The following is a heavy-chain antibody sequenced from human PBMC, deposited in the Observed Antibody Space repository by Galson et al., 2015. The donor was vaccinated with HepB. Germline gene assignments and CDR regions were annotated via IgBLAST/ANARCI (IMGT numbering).Heavy chain of an antibody. J-gene: IGHJ6*03. CDR3: ARDPVGSNYMDV. Sequence: AISGDSVSSKSAVWNWVRQSPSRGLEWLGRTYYRSNWYNDYAFSVKSRITFNPDTSKNQFSLHLNSVTPEDTAVYYCARDPVGSNYMDVWGKGTTVTVSS. V-gene: IGHV6-1*01. CDR1: GDSVSSKSAV. CDR2: TYYRSNWYN. D-gene: IGHD1-26*01.